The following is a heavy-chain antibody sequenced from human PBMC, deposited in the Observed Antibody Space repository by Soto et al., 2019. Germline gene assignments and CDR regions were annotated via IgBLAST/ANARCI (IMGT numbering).Heavy chain of an antibody. CDR1: GFTFSSYA. Sequence: XGSLILSCAAAGFTFSSYAMSWVRQAPGRGLDWVSAISGSGGSTYYADSVKGRFTISRDNSKNTLYLQMNSLRAEDTAVYYCARGPSYCSSTSCSYAYYYYGMDVWGQGTTVTVSS. CDR2: ISGSGGST. CDR3: ARGPSYCSSTSCSYAYYYYGMDV. J-gene: IGHJ6*02. V-gene: IGHV3-23*01. D-gene: IGHD2-2*01.